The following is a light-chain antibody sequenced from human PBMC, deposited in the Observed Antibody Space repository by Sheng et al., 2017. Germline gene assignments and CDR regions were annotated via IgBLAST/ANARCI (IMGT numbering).Light chain of an antibody. CDR2: AAS. V-gene: IGKV1-NL1*01. Sequence: DIQMTQSPSSLSASVGDRVTITCRASQGITTSLAWYQQKPGKAPKLLVYAASRLESGVPARFSGGGSGTQFTLTISSLQPDDSAIYYCKQYSLYWTFGQGTKVEIK. CDR3: KQYSLYWT. CDR1: QGITTS. J-gene: IGKJ1*01.